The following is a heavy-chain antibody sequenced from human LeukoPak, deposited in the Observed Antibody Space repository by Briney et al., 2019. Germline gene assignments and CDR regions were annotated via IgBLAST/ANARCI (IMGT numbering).Heavy chain of an antibody. CDR1: GGSISSYY. V-gene: IGHV4-59*01. D-gene: IGHD3-10*01. Sequence: SXTLSLTCTVSGGSISSYYWSWIRQPPGKGLEWIGYIYYSGSTNYNPSLKSRVTISVDTSKNQFSLKLSSVTAADTAVYYCARNYGSGSLGFDYWGQGTLVTVSS. CDR2: IYYSGST. CDR3: ARNYGSGSLGFDY. J-gene: IGHJ4*02.